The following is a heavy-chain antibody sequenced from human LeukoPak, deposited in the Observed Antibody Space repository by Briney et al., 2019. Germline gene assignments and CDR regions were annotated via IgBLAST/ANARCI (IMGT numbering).Heavy chain of an antibody. CDR1: GYTFTSYG. D-gene: IGHD6-19*01. J-gene: IGHJ6*02. Sequence: ASVKVSCKASGYTFTSYGISWVRQAPGQGLEWMGWISAYNGNTNYAQKLQGRVTMTTDTSTSTAYMELRSLRSDDTAVYYCARDREDGGWYRTDYYYGMDVWGQGTTVTVSS. CDR3: ARDREDGGWYRTDYYYGMDV. CDR2: ISAYNGNT. V-gene: IGHV1-18*01.